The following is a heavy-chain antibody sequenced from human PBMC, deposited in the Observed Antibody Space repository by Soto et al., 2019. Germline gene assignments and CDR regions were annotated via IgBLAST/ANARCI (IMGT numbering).Heavy chain of an antibody. CDR2: INHSGST. D-gene: IGHD5-18*01. Sequence: QVQLQQWGAGLLKPSETLSLTCAVYGGSFSGYYWSWIRQPPGKGLEWIGEINHSGSTNYNPSLKSRVTISVDTSKNQFSLKLSSVTAADTAVYYCARGYIYGYEGDYCGQETLVTVSS. V-gene: IGHV4-34*01. CDR3: ARGYIYGYEGDY. CDR1: GGSFSGYY. J-gene: IGHJ4*02.